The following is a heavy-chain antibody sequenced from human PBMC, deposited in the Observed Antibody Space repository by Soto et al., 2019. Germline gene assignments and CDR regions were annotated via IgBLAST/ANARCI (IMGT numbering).Heavy chain of an antibody. Sequence: SLTCPVAGGSIRSYYWSWIRQPAWKGLEWIGRIYTSGSTNYNPSLKIRVTMSVDTSKNQFSLKLSSVTAADTAVYYCARLSNDYGDYGGYFDYWGQGTLVTVS. D-gene: IGHD4-17*01. J-gene: IGHJ4*02. CDR1: GGSIRSYY. CDR2: IYTSGST. CDR3: ARLSNDYGDYGGYFDY. V-gene: IGHV4-4*07.